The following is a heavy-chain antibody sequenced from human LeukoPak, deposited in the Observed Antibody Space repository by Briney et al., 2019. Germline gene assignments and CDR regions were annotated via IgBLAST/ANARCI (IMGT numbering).Heavy chain of an antibody. D-gene: IGHD3-9*01. J-gene: IGHJ4*02. CDR3: ATVEVKDILTGPICY. CDR2: FDPEDGET. V-gene: IGHV1-24*01. CDR1: GYTLTELS. Sequence: GASVKVSCKVSGYTLTELSMHWVRQAPGKGLEWMGGFDPEDGETIYAQKFQGRVTMTEDTSTDTAYMELSSLRSEDTAVYYCATVEVKDILTGPICYWGQGTLVTVSS.